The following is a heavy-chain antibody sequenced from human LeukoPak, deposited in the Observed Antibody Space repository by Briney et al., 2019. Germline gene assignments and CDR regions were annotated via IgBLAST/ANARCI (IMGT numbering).Heavy chain of an antibody. D-gene: IGHD5-18*01. Sequence: SQTLSLTCAISGDSFSSNSAAWNWLRQSPSRGLEWLGRTYYRSKWYNDYAVSVKSRITINPDTSKNQFSLKLSSVTAADTAVYYGWIQLWSTHYYYYYMDVWGKGTTVTVSS. CDR1: GDSFSSNSAA. J-gene: IGHJ6*03. CDR2: TYYRSKWYN. CDR3: WIQLWSTHYYYYYMDV. V-gene: IGHV6-1*01.